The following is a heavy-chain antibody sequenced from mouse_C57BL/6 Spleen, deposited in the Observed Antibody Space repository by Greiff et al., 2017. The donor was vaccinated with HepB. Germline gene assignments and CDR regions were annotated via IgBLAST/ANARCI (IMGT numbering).Heavy chain of an antibody. CDR2: ILPGSGST. V-gene: IGHV1-9*01. CDR1: GYTFTGYW. J-gene: IGHJ2*01. D-gene: IGHD1-1*01. Sequence: QVQLQQSGAELMKPGASVKLSCKATGYTFTGYWIEWVKQRPGHGLEWIGEILPGSGSTNYNEKFKGKATLTADTSSNTAYMQLSSLTTEDSASYYCARRVVTPVVEEYYFDSWGQVTTLTVSS. CDR3: ARRVVTPVVEEYYFDS.